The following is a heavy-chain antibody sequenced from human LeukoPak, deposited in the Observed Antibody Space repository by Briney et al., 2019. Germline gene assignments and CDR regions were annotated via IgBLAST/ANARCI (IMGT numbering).Heavy chain of an antibody. Sequence: AGGSLRLSCATSGFTFSSNGLHWVRQAPDKGLEWVAFIRYDGSNEYYADSVKGRFTISRDNSMNTLYLQMNSLRTEDTAVYYCAKTGYSGSAYGTWYFGYWGQGTLVTVSS. CDR1: GFTFSSNG. CDR2: IRYDGSNE. J-gene: IGHJ4*02. V-gene: IGHV3-30*02. D-gene: IGHD5-12*01. CDR3: AKTGYSGSAYGTWYFGY.